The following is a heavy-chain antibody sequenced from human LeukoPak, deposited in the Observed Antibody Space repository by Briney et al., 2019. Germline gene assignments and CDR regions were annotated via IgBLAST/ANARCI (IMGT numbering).Heavy chain of an antibody. CDR3: ARHYYDSSGYYGPFDY. D-gene: IGHD3-22*01. J-gene: IGHJ4*02. CDR2: IYHSGST. CDR1: GGSISSGGYS. Sequence: SETLSLTCAVSGGSISSGGYSWSWIRQPPGKGLEWIGYIYHSGSTYYNPSLKSRVTISVDRSKNQFSLKLSSVTAADTAVYYCARHYYDSSGYYGPFDYWGQGTLVTVSS. V-gene: IGHV4-30-2*01.